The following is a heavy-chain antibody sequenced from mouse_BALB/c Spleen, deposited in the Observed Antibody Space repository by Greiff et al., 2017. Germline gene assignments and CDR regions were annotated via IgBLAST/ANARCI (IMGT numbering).Heavy chain of an antibody. J-gene: IGHJ4*01. Sequence: EVQLQQSGAELVKPGASVKLSCTASGFNIKDTYMHWVKQRPEQGLEWIGWIDPANGNTKYDPKFQGKATITADTSSNTAYLQLSSLTSEDTAVYYCAPGVDYWGQGTSVTVSS. CDR1: GFNIKDTY. CDR3: APGVDY. V-gene: IGHV14-3*02. CDR2: IDPANGNT.